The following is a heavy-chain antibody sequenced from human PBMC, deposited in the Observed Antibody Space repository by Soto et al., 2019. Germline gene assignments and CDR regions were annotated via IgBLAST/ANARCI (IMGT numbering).Heavy chain of an antibody. CDR3: ARVRDWFDP. CDR2: IDHSGYT. D-gene: IGHD3-3*01. V-gene: IGHV4-34*01. Sequence: SETLSLTCAVYGGSFSGYYWNWIRQPPGKGLEWIGEIDHSGYTNCNPSLKSRVTISVDTSKNQFSLRLTSVTAADTAVYYCARVRDWFDPWGQGTLVTVSS. J-gene: IGHJ5*02. CDR1: GGSFSGYY.